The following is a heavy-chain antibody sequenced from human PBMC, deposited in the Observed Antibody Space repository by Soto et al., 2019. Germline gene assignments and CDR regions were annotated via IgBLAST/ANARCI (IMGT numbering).Heavy chain of an antibody. CDR3: AREESSSSVYYYGMDV. Sequence: SVQVSYQASGGPFRSYAISWVRQDPGQGLEWMGGIIPIFGTANYAQKFQGRVTITADESTSTAYMELSSLRSEDTAVYYCAREESSSSVYYYGMDVWRQGTTVTGSS. CDR2: IIPIFGTA. V-gene: IGHV1-69*13. D-gene: IGHD6-6*01. J-gene: IGHJ6*02. CDR1: GGPFRSYA.